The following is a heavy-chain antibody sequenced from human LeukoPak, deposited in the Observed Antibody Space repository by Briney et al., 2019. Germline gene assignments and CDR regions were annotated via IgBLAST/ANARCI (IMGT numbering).Heavy chain of an antibody. D-gene: IGHD3-22*01. CDR3: ARAAYYYDSSGYYSYDY. V-gene: IGHV3-30*02. CDR2: IRYDGSNK. CDR1: GFTFSSYG. J-gene: IGHJ4*02. Sequence: PGGSLRLSCAASGFTFSSYGMHWVRQAPGKGLEWVAFIRYDGSNKYYADSVKGRFTISRDNSKNTLYLQMNSLRAEDTAVYYCARAAYYYDSSGYYSYDYWGQGTLVTVSS.